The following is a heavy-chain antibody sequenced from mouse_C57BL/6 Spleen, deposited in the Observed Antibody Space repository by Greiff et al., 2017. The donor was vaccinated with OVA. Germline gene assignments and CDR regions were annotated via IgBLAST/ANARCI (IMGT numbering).Heavy chain of an antibody. CDR2: IHPNRGST. CDR1: GYTFTSYW. Sequence: VQLQQSGAELVKPGASVKLSCKASGYTFTSYWMHWVKQRPGQGLEWIGMIHPNRGSTNYNEKFKSKATLTVDKSSSTAYMQLSSLISENSAIYDCAKDDYDMFAYWGQGTLVTVSA. V-gene: IGHV1-64*01. D-gene: IGHD2-4*01. J-gene: IGHJ3*01. CDR3: AKDDYDMFAY.